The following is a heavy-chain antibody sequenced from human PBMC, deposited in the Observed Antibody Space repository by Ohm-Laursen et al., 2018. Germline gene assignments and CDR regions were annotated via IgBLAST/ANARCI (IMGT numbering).Heavy chain of an antibody. CDR3: GRGSYCIVY. CDR2: IYSGGST. CDR1: GFTFSSYA. D-gene: IGHD1-26*01. V-gene: IGHV3-66*01. J-gene: IGHJ4*02. Sequence: SLRLSCAASGFTFSSYAMSWVRQAPGKGLEYVSIIYSGGSTYYTDSAKGRFTIFTDTSKNTLYLQMNSVRAEDTTVYYCGRGSYCIVYWGQGTLVTVSS.